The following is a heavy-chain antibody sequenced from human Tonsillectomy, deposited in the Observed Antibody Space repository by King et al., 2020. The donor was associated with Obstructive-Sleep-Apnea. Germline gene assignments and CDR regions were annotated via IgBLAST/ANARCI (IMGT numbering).Heavy chain of an antibody. V-gene: IGHV1-8*01. J-gene: IGHJ4*02. Sequence: QLVQSGAEVKKPGASVKVSCKASGYTFTNYDINWVRQATGQGLEWMGWMNPNTFNTGYAQKFQGRVTMTRNTSISTAYMELSSLRSEDTAVYYCARRLYPGKTMVRGVIISLGYWGQGTLVTVSS. D-gene: IGHD3-10*01. CDR1: GYTFTNYD. CDR2: MNPNTFNT. CDR3: ARRLYPGKTMVRGVIISLGY.